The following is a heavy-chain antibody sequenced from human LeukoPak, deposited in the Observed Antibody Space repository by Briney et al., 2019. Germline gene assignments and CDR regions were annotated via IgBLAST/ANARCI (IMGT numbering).Heavy chain of an antibody. V-gene: IGHV1-46*01. D-gene: IGHD3-3*01. Sequence: ASVKVSCKTSGYTFTTFYMHWVRQAPGQGLEWMGMINCSGGRTAYAQRFQGRVTMTRDTSTSTVYMELSSLRSEDTAVYYCAREMEWSQYHVGDYWGQGTLVTASS. CDR2: INCSGGRT. CDR3: AREMEWSQYHVGDY. CDR1: GYTFTTFY. J-gene: IGHJ4*02.